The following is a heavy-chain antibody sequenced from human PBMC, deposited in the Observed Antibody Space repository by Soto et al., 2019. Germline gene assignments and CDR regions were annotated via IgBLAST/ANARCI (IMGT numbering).Heavy chain of an antibody. CDR1: GFTFSNAW. J-gene: IGHJ6*02. V-gene: IGHV3-15*07. D-gene: IGHD3-10*01. Sequence: GGSLRLSCAASGFTFSNAWMNWVRQAPGKGLEWVGRIKSKTDGGTTDYAAPVKGRFTISRDDSKNTLYLQMNSLKTEDPAVYYCTTVHDYYGSGSYRSPTYYYYGMDVWGQGTTVTVSS. CDR2: IKSKTDGGTT. CDR3: TTVHDYYGSGSYRSPTYYYYGMDV.